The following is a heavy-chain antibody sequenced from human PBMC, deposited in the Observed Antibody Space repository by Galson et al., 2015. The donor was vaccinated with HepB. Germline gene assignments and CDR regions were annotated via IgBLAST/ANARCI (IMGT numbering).Heavy chain of an antibody. CDR2: ISANNGNT. V-gene: IGHV1-18*04. D-gene: IGHD6-6*01. Sequence: SVKVSCKASGYTFNSYGISWVRQAPGQGLEWMGWISANNGNTNYAQKLQGRVTMTTDTSTSTAYMELRSLSSDDTAVYYCARTSRERSIYHTYWGQGTLVTVSS. J-gene: IGHJ4*02. CDR3: ARTSRERSIYHTY. CDR1: GYTFNSYG.